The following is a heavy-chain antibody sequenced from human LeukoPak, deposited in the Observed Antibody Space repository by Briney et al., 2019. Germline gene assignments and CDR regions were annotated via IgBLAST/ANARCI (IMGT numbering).Heavy chain of an antibody. CDR1: GFTFSTYG. V-gene: IGHV3-48*02. Sequence: PGGSLRLSCAASGFTFSTYGMNWVRQAPGTGLECVSYISSSSGTIYYADSVKGRSTICRDNAKNSLYLQMNSLRDEDTAVYYCARDPWGGDIVVVPAAIHDPWGQGTLVTVSS. CDR3: ARDPWGGDIVVVPAAIHDP. D-gene: IGHD2-2*01. CDR2: ISSSSGTI. J-gene: IGHJ5*02.